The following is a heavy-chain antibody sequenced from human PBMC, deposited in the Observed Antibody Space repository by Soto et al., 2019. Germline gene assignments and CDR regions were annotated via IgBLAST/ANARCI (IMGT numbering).Heavy chain of an antibody. D-gene: IGHD5-12*01. J-gene: IGHJ4*02. CDR1: GGSFSGYY. CDR3: ASAVSGWLRSTYFDY. CDR2: INHSGST. V-gene: IGHV4-34*01. Sequence: PSETLSLTCAVYGGSFSGYYWSWIRQPPGKGLEWIGEINHSGSTNYNPSLKSRVTISVDTSKNQFSLKLSSVTAADTAVYYCASAVSGWLRSTYFDYWGQGTLVTVSS.